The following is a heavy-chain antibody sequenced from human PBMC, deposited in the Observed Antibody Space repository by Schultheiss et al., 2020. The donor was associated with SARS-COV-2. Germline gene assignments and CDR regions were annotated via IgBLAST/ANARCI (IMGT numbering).Heavy chain of an antibody. CDR2: INTNTGNP. V-gene: IGHV7-4-1*02. D-gene: IGHD3-22*01. CDR1: GYTFTSYA. J-gene: IGHJ4*02. CDR3: AREGQWYDSSGYGVHY. Sequence: ASVKVSCKASGYTFTSYAMNWVRQAPGQGLEWMGWINTNTGNPTYAQGFTGRFVFSLDTSVSTAYLQISSLKAEDTAVYYCAREGQWYDSSGYGVHYWGQGTLVTVSS.